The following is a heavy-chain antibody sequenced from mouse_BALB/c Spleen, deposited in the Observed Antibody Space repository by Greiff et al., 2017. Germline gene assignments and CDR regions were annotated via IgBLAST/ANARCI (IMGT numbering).Heavy chain of an antibody. CDR1: GFTFSSFG. Sequence: DVQLQESGGGLVQPGGSRKLSCAASGFTFSSFGMHWVRQAPEKGLEWVAYISSGSSTIYYADTVKGRFTISRDNPKNTLFLQMTSLRSEDTAMYYCARAGYDGRSWYFDVWGAGTTVTVSS. V-gene: IGHV5-17*02. J-gene: IGHJ1*01. CDR3: ARAGYDGRSWYFDV. D-gene: IGHD2-3*01. CDR2: ISSGSSTI.